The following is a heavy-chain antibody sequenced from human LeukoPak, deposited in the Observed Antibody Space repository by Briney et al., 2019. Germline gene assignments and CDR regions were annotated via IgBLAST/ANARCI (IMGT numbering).Heavy chain of an antibody. CDR1: GGSISSSSYY. CDR2: IYYSGST. V-gene: IGHV4-39*07. D-gene: IGHD3-10*01. J-gene: IGHJ3*02. CDR3: ARERQYGSGSLPPCAFDI. Sequence: SETLSLTCTVPGGSISSSSYYWGWIRQPPGKGLEWIGCIYYSGSTYYNLSLKSRVTISVDTYKNQFSLKLSSVTAADTAVYYCARERQYGSGSLPPCAFDIWGQGTMVTVSS.